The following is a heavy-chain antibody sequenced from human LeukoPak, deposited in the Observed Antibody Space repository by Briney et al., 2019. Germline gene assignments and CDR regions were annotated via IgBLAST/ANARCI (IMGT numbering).Heavy chain of an antibody. D-gene: IGHD6-13*01. CDR3: ARVRYSSSSNYMDV. V-gene: IGHV3-11*04. J-gene: IGHJ6*03. Sequence: PGGSLRLSCAASGFTFSDYYMSWIRQAPGKGLEWASYISSSGSTIYYADSVKGRFTISRDNAKNTLYLQMNSLRADDTAVYYCARVRYSSSSNYMDVWGKGTTVTVSS. CDR1: GFTFSDYY. CDR2: ISSSGSTI.